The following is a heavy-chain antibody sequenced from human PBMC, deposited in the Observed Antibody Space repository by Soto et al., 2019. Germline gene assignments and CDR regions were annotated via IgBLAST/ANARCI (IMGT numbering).Heavy chain of an antibody. CDR2: ISAYNGNT. CDR1: GYTFTSYG. D-gene: IGHD1-26*01. CDR3: ARDRGSYAIDF. Sequence: QVQLVQSGAEVKKPGASVKVSCKASGYTFTSYGISWVRQAPGQGLEWMGWISAYNGNTNYAQKLQGRVTMTTDTSTTTAYTELRSLRSDDTAVYYWARDRGSYAIDFWGQGTLVTVSS. J-gene: IGHJ4*02. V-gene: IGHV1-18*01.